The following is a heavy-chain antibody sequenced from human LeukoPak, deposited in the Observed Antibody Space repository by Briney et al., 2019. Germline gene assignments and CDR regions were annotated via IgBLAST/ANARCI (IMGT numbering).Heavy chain of an antibody. CDR1: GFTVSNMY. D-gene: IGHD3-16*01. CDR3: ARAWGPYPYFDY. J-gene: IGHJ4*02. V-gene: IGHV3-66*01. Sequence: GSLRLSCAASGFTVSNMYMSWVRQAPGKGLEWVSVIYSGGSTHYADSVKGRFTISRDNSKKTLYIQMNSLRAEDTAVYYCARAWGPYPYFDYWGQGTLVTVSS. CDR2: IYSGGST.